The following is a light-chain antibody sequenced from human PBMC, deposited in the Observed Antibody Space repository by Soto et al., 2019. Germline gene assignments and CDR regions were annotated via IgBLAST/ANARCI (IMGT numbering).Light chain of an antibody. Sequence: DIPMTQSPSSLSTSVGDRVTITCRASQGISTYLAWYQQKPGKVPSLLIYAASNLRSGVPSRFSGSGSGTDFTLTISSLQPEDVATYYCQKYNSVPPAFGGGTKVEIK. CDR3: QKYNSVPPA. J-gene: IGKJ4*01. CDR1: QGISTY. CDR2: AAS. V-gene: IGKV1-27*01.